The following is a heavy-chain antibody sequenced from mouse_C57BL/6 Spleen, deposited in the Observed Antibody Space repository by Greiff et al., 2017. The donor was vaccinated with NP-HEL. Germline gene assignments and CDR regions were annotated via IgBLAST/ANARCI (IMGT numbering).Heavy chain of an antibody. V-gene: IGHV1-52*01. CDR2: IDPSDSET. J-gene: IGHJ1*03. CDR1: GYTFTSYW. D-gene: IGHD1-1*01. Sequence: QVQLQQPGAELVRPGSSVKLSCKASGYTFTSYWMHWVKQRPIQGLEWIGNIDPSDSETHYNQKFKDKATLTVDKSSSTAYMQLSSLTSEDSAVYYCARGGTTVVATDVWGTGTTVTVSS. CDR3: ARGGTTVVATDV.